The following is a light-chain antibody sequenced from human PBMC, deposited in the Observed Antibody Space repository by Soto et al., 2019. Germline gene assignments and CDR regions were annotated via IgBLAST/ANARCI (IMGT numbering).Light chain of an antibody. CDR3: QQYGSSPRIS. Sequence: EIVLTQSPGTLSLSPGERASLSCRAIQSVSSSYLAWYQQKPGQAPRLFIYGASSRATGIPDRFIGSGSGTHFTLTISRLEPEDFALYYCQQYGSSPRISFGQGTRLEIK. CDR2: GAS. J-gene: IGKJ5*01. V-gene: IGKV3-20*01. CDR1: QSVSSSY.